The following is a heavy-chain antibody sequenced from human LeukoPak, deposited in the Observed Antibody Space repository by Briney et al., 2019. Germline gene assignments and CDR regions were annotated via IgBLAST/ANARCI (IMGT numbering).Heavy chain of an antibody. Sequence: ASVKVSCKASGGTFSSYAISWVRQAPGQGLEWMGGIIPIFGTANYAQKFQGRVTITADKSTSTAYMELSSLRSEDTVVYYCARGGRSYYDILTGYYCCWGQGTLVTVSS. V-gene: IGHV1-69*06. CDR3: ARGGRSYYDILTGYYCC. CDR1: GGTFSSYA. J-gene: IGHJ4*02. D-gene: IGHD3-9*01. CDR2: IIPIFGTA.